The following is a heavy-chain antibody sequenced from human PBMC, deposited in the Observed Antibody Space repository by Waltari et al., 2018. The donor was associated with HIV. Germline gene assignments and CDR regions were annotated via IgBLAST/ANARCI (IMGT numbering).Heavy chain of an antibody. CDR3: AREGGRDCSGGSCYIDY. CDR1: GFTFRSSW. CDR2: INQDGSES. D-gene: IGHD2-15*01. Sequence: EVEVVESGGGLVQPGGSLRLSWAVSGFTFRSSWMRWVRQAPGKGLAWVANINQDGSESYYVGSVEGRFTISRDNTKNLLYLQMNSLRAEDTAVYYCAREGGRDCSGGSCYIDYWGQGTLVTVSS. V-gene: IGHV3-7*01. J-gene: IGHJ4*02.